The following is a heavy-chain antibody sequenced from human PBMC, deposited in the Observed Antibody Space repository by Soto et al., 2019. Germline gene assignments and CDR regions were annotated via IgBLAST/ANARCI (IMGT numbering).Heavy chain of an antibody. CDR1: GGSISDIF. Sequence: QVQLQESGPGLVLTSETLSLTCSVTGGSISDIFWNWVRRPPGKGLEWIGYAHYSRTAKYNPSLKSRVTMSLDSSKNQISLRLSSVTAADTAIYYCAKWVSPPRAFDIWGQGTMVTVSS. V-gene: IGHV4-59*08. J-gene: IGHJ3*02. CDR2: AHYSRTA. D-gene: IGHD1-26*01. CDR3: AKWVSPPRAFDI.